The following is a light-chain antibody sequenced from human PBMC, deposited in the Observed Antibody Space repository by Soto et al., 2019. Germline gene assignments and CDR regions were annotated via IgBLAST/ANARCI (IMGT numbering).Light chain of an antibody. V-gene: IGKV1-5*01. CDR2: GAS. J-gene: IGKJ2*01. Sequence: DTQMTQSPSTLSASVGDTVTITCRARQNINNWLAWYQQKPEKVPKLLIYGASTLEDGVPSRFSGSRSGTEFTLTINSLQRDDVATSYCQRYGGSFGQGNKLDIK. CDR3: QRYGGS. CDR1: QNINNW.